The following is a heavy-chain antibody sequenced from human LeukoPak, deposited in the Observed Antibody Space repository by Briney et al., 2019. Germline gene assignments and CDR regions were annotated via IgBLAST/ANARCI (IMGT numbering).Heavy chain of an antibody. Sequence: SETLSLTCTVSGGSISSYYWSWIRQPPGKGLEWIGYIYYSGSTNYNPSLKSRVTISVDTSKNQFSLKLSSVTAADTAVYYCARHGPAVALSDAFDIWGQGTLVTVSS. CDR2: IYYSGST. D-gene: IGHD6-19*01. CDR1: GGSISSYY. CDR3: ARHGPAVALSDAFDI. J-gene: IGHJ3*02. V-gene: IGHV4-59*08.